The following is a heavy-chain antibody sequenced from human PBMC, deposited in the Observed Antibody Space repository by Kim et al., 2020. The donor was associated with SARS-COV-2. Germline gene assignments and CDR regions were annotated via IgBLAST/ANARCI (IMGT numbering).Heavy chain of an antibody. CDR3: ARGLQIVVVVAATRGSWKPPRGGAFDP. J-gene: IGHJ5*02. D-gene: IGHD2-15*01. CDR1: GGSFSGYY. V-gene: IGHV4-34*01. CDR2: INHSGST. Sequence: SETLSLTCAVYGGSFSGYYWSWIRQPPGKGLEWIGEINHSGSTNYNPSLKSRVTISVDTSKNQFSLKLSSVTAADTAVYYCARGLQIVVVVAATRGSWKPPRGGAFDPWGQGTLVTVSS.